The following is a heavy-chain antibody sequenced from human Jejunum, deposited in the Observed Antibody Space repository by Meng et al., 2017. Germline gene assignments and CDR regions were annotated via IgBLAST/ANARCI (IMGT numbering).Heavy chain of an antibody. CDR2: ILDRDGIS. Sequence: EVQRVEAGGGVVQPWVSLRLSCSASGFTFSNQAMSWVSGAAGKGLEWVSVILDRDGISSYADTVSGRFTIAKDNSKNTLDLQMSRLRVDDTAVYHCANRGWLESWGQGTLVTVSS. D-gene: IGHD5-24*01. V-gene: IGHV3-23*04. J-gene: IGHJ5*01. CDR1: GFTFSNQA. CDR3: ANRGWLES.